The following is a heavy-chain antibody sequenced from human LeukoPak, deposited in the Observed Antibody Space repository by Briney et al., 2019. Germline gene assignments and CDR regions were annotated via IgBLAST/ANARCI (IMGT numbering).Heavy chain of an antibody. CDR3: VKDRVVFAT. CDR1: GFTLSSYA. Sequence: PGGSLRLSCAASGFTLSSYAMTWVRQAPGKGLEWVSGISGSGGTTYYVDSVKGRFTISRDNSKNTLYLQMNSLRAEDTAVYYCVKDRVVFATWGQGTLVTVSS. D-gene: IGHD2-21*01. CDR2: ISGSGGTT. J-gene: IGHJ5*02. V-gene: IGHV3-23*01.